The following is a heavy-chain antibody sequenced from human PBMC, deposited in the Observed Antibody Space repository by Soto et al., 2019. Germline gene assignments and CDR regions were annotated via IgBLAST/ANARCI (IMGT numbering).Heavy chain of an antibody. Sequence: ASVKVSCKASGYKFINHYIHWVRQAPGVGLEWMGIINPNGGGTDYAQKFQGRVTMTTDTYASTVHMELSSLRSEDMAVYFCARDSSASATSYSFDYWGQGTLVTVSS. CDR3: ARDSSASATSYSFDY. D-gene: IGHD3-10*01. CDR1: GYKFINHY. J-gene: IGHJ4*02. CDR2: INPNGGGT. V-gene: IGHV1-46*01.